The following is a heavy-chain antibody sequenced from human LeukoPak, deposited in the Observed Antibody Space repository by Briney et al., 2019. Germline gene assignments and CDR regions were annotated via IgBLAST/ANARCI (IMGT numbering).Heavy chain of an antibody. CDR3: ARDHRGSYAFDY. J-gene: IGHJ4*02. CDR2: IYYSGST. CDR1: GGSFSGYY. V-gene: IGHV4-59*01. D-gene: IGHD1-26*01. Sequence: SETLSLTCAVYGGSFSGYYWSWIRQPPGKGLEWIGYIYYSGSTNYNPSLKSRVTISVDTSKNQFSLKLSSVTAADTAVYYCARDHRGSYAFDYWGQGTLVTVSS.